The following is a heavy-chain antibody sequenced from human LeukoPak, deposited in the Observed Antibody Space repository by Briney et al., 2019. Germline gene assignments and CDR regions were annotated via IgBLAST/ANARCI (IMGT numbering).Heavy chain of an antibody. D-gene: IGHD3-10*01. CDR3: ASHGGSGSSNWFDP. CDR1: GFTFSDYY. Sequence: GGSLRLSCAASGFTFSDYYMSWIRQAPGKGLEWVSYISSSGSTIYYADSVKGRFTISRDNAKNSLYLQMNSLRAEDTAVYYCASHGGSGSSNWFDPWGQGTLVTVSS. J-gene: IGHJ5*02. CDR2: ISSSGSTI. V-gene: IGHV3-11*01.